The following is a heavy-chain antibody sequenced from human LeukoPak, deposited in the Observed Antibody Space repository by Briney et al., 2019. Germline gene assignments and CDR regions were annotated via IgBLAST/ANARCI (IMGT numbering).Heavy chain of an antibody. CDR1: GGSISSYY. CDR3: ARGTYYDFWSGPWNFDY. J-gene: IGHJ4*02. CDR2: IYYSGST. Sequence: SETLSLTCTVSGGSISSYYWSWIRQPPGKGLGWIGYIYYSGSTNYNPSLKSRVTISVDTSKNQFSLKLSSVTAADTAVYYCARGTYYDFWSGPWNFDYWGQGTLVTVSS. D-gene: IGHD3-3*01. V-gene: IGHV4-59*01.